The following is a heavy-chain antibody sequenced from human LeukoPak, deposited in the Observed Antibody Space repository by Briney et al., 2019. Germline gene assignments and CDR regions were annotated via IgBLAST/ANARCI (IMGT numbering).Heavy chain of an antibody. V-gene: IGHV1-2*02. CDR2: LNPNSGGT. J-gene: IGHJ6*02. CDR3: ARDTYYYGSGSYAEYYYYGMDV. D-gene: IGHD3-10*01. Sequence: ASVKVSCKASGHTFTGYYMHWVRQAPGQGLEWMGWLNPNSGGTNYAQKFQGRVTMTRDTSISTAYMELSRLRSDDTAVYYCARDTYYYGSGSYAEYYYYGMDVWGQGTTVTVSS. CDR1: GHTFTGYY.